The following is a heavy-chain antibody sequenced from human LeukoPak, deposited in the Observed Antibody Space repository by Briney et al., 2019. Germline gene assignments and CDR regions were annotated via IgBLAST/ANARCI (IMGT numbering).Heavy chain of an antibody. Sequence: GRSLRLSCAASGFTFDDYAMHWVRQAPGKGLEWVSGISWNSGSIGYADSVKGRFTISRDNAKNSLYLQMNSLRAEDTALYYCAKETGPISLGAFDIWGQGTMVTVSS. D-gene: IGHD3-10*01. CDR1: GFTFDDYA. V-gene: IGHV3-9*01. CDR2: ISWNSGSI. CDR3: AKETGPISLGAFDI. J-gene: IGHJ3*02.